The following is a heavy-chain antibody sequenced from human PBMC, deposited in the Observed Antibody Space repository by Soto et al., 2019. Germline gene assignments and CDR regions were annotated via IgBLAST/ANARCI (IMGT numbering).Heavy chain of an antibody. CDR1: GFTFSSYA. D-gene: IGHD5-12*01. CDR2: ISGSGGST. J-gene: IGHJ6*03. V-gene: IGHV3-23*01. Sequence: EVQLLESGGGLVQPGGSLRLSCAASGFTFSSYAMSWVRQAPGKGLEWVSAISGSGGSTYSADSVKGRFTISRDNSKNPLYLQMNSLRAEDTAVYYCAKGGVYEPDYCYYMDVWGKGTTVTVSS. CDR3: AKGGVYEPDYCYYMDV.